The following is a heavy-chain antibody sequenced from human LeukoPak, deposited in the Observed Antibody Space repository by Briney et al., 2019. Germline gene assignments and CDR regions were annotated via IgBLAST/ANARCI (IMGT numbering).Heavy chain of an antibody. CDR1: GFTFSSYA. D-gene: IGHD3-22*01. J-gene: IGHJ6*02. CDR2: ISGSGGST. Sequence: GGSLRLSCAASGFTFSSYAMSWVRQAPGKGLEWVSAISGSGGSTYYADSVKGRFTISRDNSKNTLYLQMNSLRAEDTAVYYSAKGTNYYDSSGYFHVYYYYGMDVWGQGTTVTVSS. CDR3: AKGTNYYDSSGYFHVYYYYGMDV. V-gene: IGHV3-23*01.